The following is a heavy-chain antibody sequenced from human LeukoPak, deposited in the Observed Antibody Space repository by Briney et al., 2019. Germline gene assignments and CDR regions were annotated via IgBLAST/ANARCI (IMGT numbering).Heavy chain of an antibody. CDR2: ISGSSGRT. CDR3: AELGITMIGGV. J-gene: IGHJ6*04. D-gene: IGHD3-10*02. V-gene: IGHV3-23*01. CDR1: GFTFSSYA. Sequence: GGSLRLSCVASGFTFSSYAMTWVRQAPGKGLEWVSGISGSSGRTYYADSVKGRFTISRDNAKNSLYLQMNSLRAEDTAVYYCAELGITMIGGVWGKGTTVTISS.